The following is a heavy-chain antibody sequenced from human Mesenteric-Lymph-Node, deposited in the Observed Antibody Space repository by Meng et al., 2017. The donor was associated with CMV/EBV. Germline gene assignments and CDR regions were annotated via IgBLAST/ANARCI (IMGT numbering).Heavy chain of an antibody. CDR3: IRDLVGKRDD. Sequence: LVGSGGGYVQVGGSVGRSCVADVFPCSSYWMHWGRQVPVGGRVWVAGINTDGSNTSYADSVKGRFTISRDNAKNTLYPQMSDLRADDAAVYYCIRDLVGKRDDWGQGTLVTVSS. V-gene: IGHV3-74*01. D-gene: IGHD5-24*01. CDR1: VFPCSSYW. J-gene: IGHJ4*02. CDR2: INTDGSNT.